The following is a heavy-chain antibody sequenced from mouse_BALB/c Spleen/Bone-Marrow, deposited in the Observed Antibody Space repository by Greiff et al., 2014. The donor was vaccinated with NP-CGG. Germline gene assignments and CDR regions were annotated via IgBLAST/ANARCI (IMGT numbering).Heavy chain of an antibody. CDR3: ARLNDGYLYYAMDY. V-gene: IGHV3-1*02. CDR2: IHYSGTT. D-gene: IGHD2-3*01. J-gene: IGHJ4*01. CDR1: GYSITSGYS. Sequence: EVKLVESGPDLVKPTQSLSLTCTVTGYSITSGYSWHWIRQFPGNKLEWMGYIHYSGTTNYNPSLKSRISITRDTSKNQFFLQLNSVTSDDTATYYCARLNDGYLYYAMDYWGQGTSVTVSS.